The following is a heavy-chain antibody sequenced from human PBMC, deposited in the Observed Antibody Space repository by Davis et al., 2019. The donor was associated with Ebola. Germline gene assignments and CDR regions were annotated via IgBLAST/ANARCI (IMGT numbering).Heavy chain of an antibody. J-gene: IGHJ3*02. Sequence: GESLKISCAASGFTFDDYAMTWVRQAPGKRLEWVSGITWNGVSTGYADSVKGRFTISRDNSKNTLYLQMNGLRVEDTAIYYCAKDTSNIWFDIWGEGTMVTVSS. CDR1: GFTFDDYA. CDR2: ITWNGVST. D-gene: IGHD1-26*01. V-gene: IGHV3-20*04. CDR3: AKDTSNIWFDI.